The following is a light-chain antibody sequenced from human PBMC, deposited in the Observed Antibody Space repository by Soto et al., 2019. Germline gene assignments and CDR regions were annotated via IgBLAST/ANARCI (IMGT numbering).Light chain of an antibody. CDR3: QQSYTILWT. CDR2: ASS. J-gene: IGKJ1*01. Sequence: DIQMTQSPSSLSAAVGDRVTITCLASQSIASYLNWYQQKPGKAPELLIYASSTLQSGVPSRFSGSGSGTEFTLTISSLQVEDFATYYCQQSYTILWTFGQGTKVDI. V-gene: IGKV1-39*01. CDR1: QSIASY.